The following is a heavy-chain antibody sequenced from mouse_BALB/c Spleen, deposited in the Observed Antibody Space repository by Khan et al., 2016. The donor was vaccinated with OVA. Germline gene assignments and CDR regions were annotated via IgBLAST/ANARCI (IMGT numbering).Heavy chain of an antibody. CDR1: GYSITSDYA. CDR2: ISYSGST. CDR3: ARWGYYYGSSSFAY. J-gene: IGHJ3*01. Sequence: EVQLQESGPGLVKPSQSLSLTCTVTGYSITSDYAWNWIRQFPGNKLEWMGYISYSGSTSYNLSLKSRISITRDTSKNQFFLQLNSVTTEDTATYCCARWGYYYGSSSFAYWGQGTLVTVSA. D-gene: IGHD1-1*01. V-gene: IGHV3-2*02.